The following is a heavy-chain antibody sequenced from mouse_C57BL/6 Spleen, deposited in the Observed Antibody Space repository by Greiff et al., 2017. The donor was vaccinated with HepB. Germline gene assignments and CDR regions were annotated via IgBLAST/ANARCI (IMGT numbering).Heavy chain of an antibody. CDR2: IYPGDGDT. D-gene: IGHD2-1*01. CDR3: ARGGIYYGNYGAMDY. CDR1: GYAFSSSW. Sequence: VQLQQSGPELVKPGASVKISCKASGYAFSSSWMNWVKQRPGKGLEWIGRIYPGDGDTTYNGKFKGKATLTAYKSSSTAYMQLISLTSEDSAVYFCARGGIYYGNYGAMDYWGQGTSVTVSS. V-gene: IGHV1-82*01. J-gene: IGHJ4*01.